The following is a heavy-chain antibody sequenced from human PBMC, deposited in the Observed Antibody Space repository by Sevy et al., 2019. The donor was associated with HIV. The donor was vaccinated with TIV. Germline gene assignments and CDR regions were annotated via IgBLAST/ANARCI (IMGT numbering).Heavy chain of an antibody. CDR1: GFTFGDYA. Sequence: GGSLRLSCTSSGFTFGDYAMSWFRQAPGKGLEWVAFIRRNSHEPDGGTTEYAGSVKGRFTISRDDSKRIAYLQMNSLKTEDTAVYYCTRALATADTPEYYFDYWGQGILVTVSS. CDR2: IRRNSHEPDGGTT. D-gene: IGHD5-12*01. J-gene: IGHJ4*02. V-gene: IGHV3-49*03. CDR3: TRALATADTPEYYFDY.